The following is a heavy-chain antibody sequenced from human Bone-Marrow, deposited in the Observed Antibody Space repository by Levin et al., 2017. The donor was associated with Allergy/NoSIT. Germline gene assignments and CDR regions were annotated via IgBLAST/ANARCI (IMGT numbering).Heavy chain of an antibody. CDR3: TEEGLYGDFES. CDR2: IYYSGSS. CDR1: GDSSADYF. Sequence: LSQTLSLTCTVSGDSSADYFCNLIRQAPGGGLEWIGHIYYSGSSHYNPSLNGRVTFSVDSSKNQFSLKLTSVTAADTAVYYCTEEGLYGDFESWGQGTLVIVSS. V-gene: IGHV4-59*01. D-gene: IGHD4-17*01. J-gene: IGHJ4*02.